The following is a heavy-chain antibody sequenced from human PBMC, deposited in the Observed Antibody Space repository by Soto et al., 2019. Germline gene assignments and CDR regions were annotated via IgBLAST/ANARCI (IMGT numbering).Heavy chain of an antibody. CDR3: ARDLDTAMARVPLNYYYGMDV. D-gene: IGHD5-18*01. CDR2: INAGNGNT. J-gene: IGHJ6*02. Sequence: QVQLVQSGAEEKKPGASVKVSCKASGYTFTSYAMHWVRQAPGQRLEWMGWINAGNGNTKYSQKFQGRVTITRDTSASTAYMELSSLRSEDTAVYYCARDLDTAMARVPLNYYYGMDVWGQGTTVPVSS. CDR1: GYTFTSYA. V-gene: IGHV1-3*05.